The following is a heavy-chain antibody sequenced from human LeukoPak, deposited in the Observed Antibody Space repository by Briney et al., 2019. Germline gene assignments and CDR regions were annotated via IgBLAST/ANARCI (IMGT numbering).Heavy chain of an antibody. D-gene: IGHD2-15*01. CDR1: GFTFSSYS. Sequence: PGGSLRLSCAASGFTFSSYSMNWVRQAPGKGLEWVSSISSSSYIYYADSVKGRFTISRDNAKNSLYLQLNILRAEDTAVYYCARVIRVAVDAFDICGQGTMVTVSS. J-gene: IGHJ3*02. CDR3: ARVIRVAVDAFDI. CDR2: ISSSSYI. V-gene: IGHV3-21*01.